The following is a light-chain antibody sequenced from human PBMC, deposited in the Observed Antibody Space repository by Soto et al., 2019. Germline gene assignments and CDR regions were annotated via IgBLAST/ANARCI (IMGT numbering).Light chain of an antibody. CDR2: DVS. Sequence: QSVLTQPPSVSGSPGQSVTISCTGTSSVVGGYNYVSWYQQHPGKAPKLMIYDVSKRPPEVPDRFSGSKSGNTASLTISGLQAEDEADYYCCSYAGSYTYVFGTGTKVTVL. V-gene: IGLV2-11*01. CDR3: CSYAGSYTYV. CDR1: SSVVGGYNY. J-gene: IGLJ1*01.